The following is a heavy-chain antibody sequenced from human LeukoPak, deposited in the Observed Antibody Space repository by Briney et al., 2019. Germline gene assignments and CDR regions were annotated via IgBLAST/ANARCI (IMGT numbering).Heavy chain of an antibody. V-gene: IGHV3-66*01. CDR3: AREAFESYIDY. Sequence: GGSLRLSCAASGFTVSSNYMSWVRQAPGKGLEWVSVIYSGGSTYYADSVKGRFTISRDNSKNTLYLRMNSLRAEDTAVYYCAREAFESYIDYWGQGTLVTVSS. J-gene: IGHJ4*02. CDR1: GFTVSSNY. CDR2: IYSGGST.